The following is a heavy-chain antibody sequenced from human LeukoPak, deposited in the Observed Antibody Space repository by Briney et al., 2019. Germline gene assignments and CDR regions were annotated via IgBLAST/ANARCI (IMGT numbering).Heavy chain of an antibody. Sequence: GGSLRLSCAASGFTFSSYAMHWVRQAPGKGLEWVAVISYDGSNKYYADSVKGRFTISRDNSKNTLYLQMNSLRTEDTAVYYCANYLGYWGQGTLVTVSS. D-gene: IGHD3-10*01. V-gene: IGHV3-30*04. CDR3: ANYLGY. J-gene: IGHJ4*02. CDR1: GFTFSSYA. CDR2: ISYDGSNK.